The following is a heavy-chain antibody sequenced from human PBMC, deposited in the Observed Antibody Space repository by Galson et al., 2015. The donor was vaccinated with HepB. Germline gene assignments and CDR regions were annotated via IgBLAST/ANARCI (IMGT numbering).Heavy chain of an antibody. V-gene: IGHV3-21*01. J-gene: IGHJ6*03. D-gene: IGHD3-16*01. Sequence: SLRLSCAASGFTFSTYTMNWVRQAPGKGLEWVSSISSSSTYIFYADSVRGRFTISRDNAKNSLYLQMNSLRAEDTAVYFCARVGNNWRDSYGNERAYHYYYMDVWGKGTTVTVSS. CDR3: ARVGNNWRDSYGNERAYHYYYMDV. CDR1: GFTFSTYT. CDR2: ISSSSTYI.